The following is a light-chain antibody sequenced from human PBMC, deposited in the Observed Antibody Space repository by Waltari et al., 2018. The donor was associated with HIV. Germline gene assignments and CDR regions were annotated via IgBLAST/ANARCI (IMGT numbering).Light chain of an antibody. J-gene: IGLJ2*01. V-gene: IGLV1-47*01. CDR2: RND. CDR3: VAWDDSLRGVL. Sequence: SVLTQPPSASGTPGQRVTISCSGSTSNIGSNYVFWYPHLPGTAPKPLIHRNDQRPSGVPDRFSGSTSGTSASLAISGLRSEDEADYYCVAWDDSLRGVLFGGGTKVAVL. CDR1: TSNIGSNY.